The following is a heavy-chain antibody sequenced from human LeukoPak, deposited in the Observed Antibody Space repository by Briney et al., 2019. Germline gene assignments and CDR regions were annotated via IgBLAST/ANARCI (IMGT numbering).Heavy chain of an antibody. CDR3: AGSSPRIYYYYGMDV. D-gene: IGHD1-14*01. V-gene: IGHV3-33*01. J-gene: IGHJ6*04. CDR2: IWYDGSNK. Sequence: PGGSLRLSCAASGFTFSSYGMHWVRQAPGKGLEWVAVIWYDGSNKYYADSVKGRSTISRDNSKNTLYLQMNSLRAEDTAVYYCAGSSPRIYYYYGMDVWGKGTTVTVSS. CDR1: GFTFSSYG.